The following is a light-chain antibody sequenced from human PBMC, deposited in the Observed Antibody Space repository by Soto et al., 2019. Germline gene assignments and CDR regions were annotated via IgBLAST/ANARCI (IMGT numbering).Light chain of an antibody. J-gene: IGKJ1*01. Sequence: EIVLTQSPGTLSLSPGERATLSCRASQSVSSSFLAWYQQKPGQAPRLLIYGASIRATGIPDRFSGSGSGTDFTHTISRVEPEDFAVYYCQQYGSSPWKFGQGTKVEIK. V-gene: IGKV3-20*01. CDR3: QQYGSSPWK. CDR2: GAS. CDR1: QSVSSSF.